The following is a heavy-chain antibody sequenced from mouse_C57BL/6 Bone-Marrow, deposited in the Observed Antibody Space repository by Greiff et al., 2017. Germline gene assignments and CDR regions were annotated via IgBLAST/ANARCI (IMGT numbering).Heavy chain of an antibody. CDR3: ARDWGWYFDV. CDR1: GYTFTSYW. Sequence: QVQLQQPGAELVKPGASVKLSCKASGYTFTSYWMHWVKQRPGQGLEWIGMIHPNSGSTNYNEKFKSKATLTVDKSSSTAYMQLSGLTSEDSAVYYCARDWGWYFDVWGTGTTVTVSS. D-gene: IGHD4-1*01. J-gene: IGHJ1*03. CDR2: IHPNSGST. V-gene: IGHV1-64*01.